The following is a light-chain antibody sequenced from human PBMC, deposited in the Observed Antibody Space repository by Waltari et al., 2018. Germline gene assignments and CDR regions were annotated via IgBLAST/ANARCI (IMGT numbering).Light chain of an antibody. V-gene: IGKV4-1*01. CDR3: HQYFKLPRT. CDR2: WAS. J-gene: IGKJ1*01. Sequence: DIVMTQSPDSLAVSLGERATINCKSSQSVLESSNNENYLAGYTQKPGQPPKLLIYWASTLESGVPDRISVSVSGTDFTLTISSLQAEDVAVYYCHQYFKLPRTFGQGTKVEIK. CDR1: QSVLESSNNENY.